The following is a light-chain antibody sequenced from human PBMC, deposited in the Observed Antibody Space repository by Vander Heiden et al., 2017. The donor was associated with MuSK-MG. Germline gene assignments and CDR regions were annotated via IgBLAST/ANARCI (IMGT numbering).Light chain of an antibody. Sequence: DIVMTQSPDSLAVSLGERATINCKSSQSVLYSSNNKNYLAWYQQKPGQPPKLLIYWASTRESGVPDRFSGSGSGTDFTLTIRSLQAEDVAVYYCHQDASTALTFGGGTKVEIK. CDR2: WAS. CDR1: QSVLYSSNNKNY. V-gene: IGKV4-1*01. CDR3: HQDASTALT. J-gene: IGKJ4*01.